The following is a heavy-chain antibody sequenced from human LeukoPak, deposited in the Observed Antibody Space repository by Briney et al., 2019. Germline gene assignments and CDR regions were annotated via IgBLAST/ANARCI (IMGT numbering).Heavy chain of an antibody. D-gene: IGHD3-10*01. J-gene: IGHJ4*02. Sequence: PGGSLRLSCAASGFAFSSHWMHWVRQAPGKGLVWVSRLNSDGSRTDYTDSVKGRFTISRDNAKNTLYLQMNSLRAEDTAVYYCATGHYYGSGTLDYWGQGTLVTVSS. CDR2: LNSDGSRT. V-gene: IGHV3-74*01. CDR3: ATGHYYGSGTLDY. CDR1: GFAFSSHW.